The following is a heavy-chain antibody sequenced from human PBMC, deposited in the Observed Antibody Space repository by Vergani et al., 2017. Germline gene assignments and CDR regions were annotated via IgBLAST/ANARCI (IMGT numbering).Heavy chain of an antibody. J-gene: IGHJ4*02. CDR1: GFRVTTYY. D-gene: IGHD6-19*01. CDR3: ARGKKGGWYEGDY. V-gene: IGHV4-4*08. Sequence: VELLESGGGLAQPGGSLRVSCSASGFRVTTYYMSWVRQAPGKGLEWLGRIYNTGSTHYNPSLKSRVTISVDTYKNHFSLKLSLVTAADTALYYCARGKKGGWYEGDYWGQGTLVTVSS. CDR2: IYNTGST.